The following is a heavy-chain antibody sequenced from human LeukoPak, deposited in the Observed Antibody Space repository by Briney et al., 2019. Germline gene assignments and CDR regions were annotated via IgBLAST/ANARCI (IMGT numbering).Heavy chain of an antibody. CDR1: GFSVSDPLSY. V-gene: IGHV4-39*01. D-gene: IGHD3-9*01. Sequence: SETLSLTCTVSGFSVSDPLSYWGWVRQPPGKGLEWIAEINFIGRTSYNSSLNSRVTMSVDTSKNQFSLKMTSLTAADTAVYFCATLTKGRYFDYIFAFWGQGILVTVSS. CDR3: ATLTKGRYFDYIFAF. J-gene: IGHJ4*02. CDR2: INFIGRT.